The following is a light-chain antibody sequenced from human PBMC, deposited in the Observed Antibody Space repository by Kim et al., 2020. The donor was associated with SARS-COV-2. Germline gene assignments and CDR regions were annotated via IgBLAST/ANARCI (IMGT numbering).Light chain of an antibody. V-gene: IGLV3-9*01. CDR2: RDN. CDR1: NIENKN. CDR3: QVWDSRTVV. Sequence: SVALGQTARLTCGGNNIENKNVHWYQQRPGQAPVLVMYRDNKRPSGISERLSGSNSGNTATLTISRVQAGDEADYYCQVWDSRTVVFGGGTQLTVL. J-gene: IGLJ3*02.